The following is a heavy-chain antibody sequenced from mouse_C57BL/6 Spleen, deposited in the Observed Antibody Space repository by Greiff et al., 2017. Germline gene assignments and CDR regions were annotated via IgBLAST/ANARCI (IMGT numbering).Heavy chain of an antibody. CDR2: LYPGDGDP. CDR1: GYAFSSYW. V-gene: IGHV1-80*01. CDR3: ARDYYGSSWFAY. Sequence: VKLVESGAELVKPGASVKISCKASGYAFSSYWMNWVKQRPGTGLEWIGQLYPGDGDPNYNGKFKGKAKLTADKSSSTAYMQLSSLTSEYSAVDFCARDYYGSSWFAYWGQGTLVTVSA. D-gene: IGHD1-1*01. J-gene: IGHJ3*01.